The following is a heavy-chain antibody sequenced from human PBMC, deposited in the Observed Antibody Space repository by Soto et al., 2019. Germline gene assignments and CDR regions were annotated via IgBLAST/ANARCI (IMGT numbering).Heavy chain of an antibody. J-gene: IGHJ5*02. Sequence: SETLSLTCAVYGGSFIGYYWSWIRQPPGKGLEWIGEINHSGSTNYNPSLKSRVTISVDTSKNQFSLKLSSVTAADTAVYYCARGGIAAAGNNWFDPWGQGTLVTVSS. CDR3: ARGGIAAAGNNWFDP. CDR2: INHSGST. D-gene: IGHD6-13*01. V-gene: IGHV4-34*01. CDR1: GGSFIGYY.